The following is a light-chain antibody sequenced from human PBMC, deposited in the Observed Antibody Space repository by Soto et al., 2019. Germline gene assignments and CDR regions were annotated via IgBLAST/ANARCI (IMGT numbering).Light chain of an antibody. J-gene: IGLJ1*01. CDR3: CSYTTSNTRQIV. V-gene: IGLV2-14*01. CDR2: DVS. Sequence: LTQPASVSGSPGQSITISCTGTSSDVGGYNYVSWYQQHPGKAPKFMIYDVSNRPSGVSNRFSGSKSGNTASLTISGLQAEDDADYYCCSYTTSNTRQIVFGTGTKVTVL. CDR1: SSDVGGYNY.